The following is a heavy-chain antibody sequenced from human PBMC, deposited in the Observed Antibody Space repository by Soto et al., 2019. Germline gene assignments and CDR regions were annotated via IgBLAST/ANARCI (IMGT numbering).Heavy chain of an antibody. J-gene: IGHJ4*02. V-gene: IGHV1-58*01. Sequence: SVKVSCKASGFTFTNSAVQWVRQARGQRLEWIGWIVVGSGNTNYAQKFQERVTITRDMSTSTAYMELSSLRSEDTAVYYCARAYVMATIDYWGQGTLVTVSS. CDR1: GFTFTNSA. CDR2: IVVGSGNT. CDR3: ARAYVMATIDY. D-gene: IGHD2-21*01.